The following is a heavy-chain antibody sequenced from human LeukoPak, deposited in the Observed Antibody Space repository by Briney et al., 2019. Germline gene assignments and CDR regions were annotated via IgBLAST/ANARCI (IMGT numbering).Heavy chain of an antibody. CDR3: AKDRSSAFDI. D-gene: IGHD6-19*01. CDR1: GFTFSSYG. Sequence: PGGSLRLSCAASGFTFSSYGMHWVRQAPGKGLEWEAFIRFDGSSKYYADSVKGRFTISRDNSKNTLYLQMNSLRAEDTAVYYCAKDRSSAFDIWGQGTMVTVSS. J-gene: IGHJ3*02. V-gene: IGHV3-30*02. CDR2: IRFDGSSK.